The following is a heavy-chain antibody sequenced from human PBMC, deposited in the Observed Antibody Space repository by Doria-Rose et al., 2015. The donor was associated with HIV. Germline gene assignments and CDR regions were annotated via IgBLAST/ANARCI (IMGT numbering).Heavy chain of an antibody. D-gene: IGHD2-2*01. Sequence: EWMGWINTAYGNTKYSQKFQGRVTFIRDTSASTAYMELSSLKSEDTAVYYCATRHSTCDNVFDYWGQGTLVTISS. CDR3: ATRHSTCDNVFDY. CDR2: INTAYGNT. V-gene: IGHV1-3*04. J-gene: IGHJ4*02.